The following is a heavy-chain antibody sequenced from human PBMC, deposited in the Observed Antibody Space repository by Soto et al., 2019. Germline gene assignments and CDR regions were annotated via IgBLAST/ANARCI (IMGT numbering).Heavy chain of an antibody. J-gene: IGHJ4*02. Sequence: QVQLVESGGGVVQPGRSLRLSCAASGFTFSRHAMHWVRQSPGKGLEWVAAISYDGSSQYYADSVKGRLTISRDKSKNTQYLQINSLRLEDTAVYYCARDSQWRGSYVFDYWGQGTLVTVSS. D-gene: IGHD3-16*01. V-gene: IGHV3-30-3*01. CDR1: GFTFSRHA. CDR2: ISYDGSSQ. CDR3: ARDSQWRGSYVFDY.